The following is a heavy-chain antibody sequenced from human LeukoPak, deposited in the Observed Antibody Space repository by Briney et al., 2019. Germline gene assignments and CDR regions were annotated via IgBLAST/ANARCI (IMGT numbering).Heavy chain of an antibody. J-gene: IGHJ5*02. CDR1: GYSFTSYW. CDR3: ARSEYFWSGQRPVGWFDP. CDR2: IYPGDSDI. Sequence: GESLKISCKGSGYSFTSYWIGWVRQMPGKGLEWMGIIYPGDSDIRYSPSFQGQVTISADKSISTAYLQWSSLKASDTAMYYCARSEYFWSGQRPVGWFDPWGQGTLVTVSS. D-gene: IGHD3-3*01. V-gene: IGHV5-51*01.